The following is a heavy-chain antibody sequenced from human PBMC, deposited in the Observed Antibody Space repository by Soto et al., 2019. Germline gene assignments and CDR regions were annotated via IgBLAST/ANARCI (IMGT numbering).Heavy chain of an antibody. V-gene: IGHV4-39*01. CDR3: ARLKVAGGFDY. CDR2: IYYSGST. Sequence: QLQVQESGPGLVKPSETLSLTCTVSGGSISSSSYYWGWIRRPPGKGLEWIGSIYYSGSTYYNPSLKSRVTISVDTSKNQFSLKLSSVTAADTAVYYCARLKVAGGFDYWGQGTLVTVPS. D-gene: IGHD6-19*01. CDR1: GGSISSSSYY. J-gene: IGHJ4*02.